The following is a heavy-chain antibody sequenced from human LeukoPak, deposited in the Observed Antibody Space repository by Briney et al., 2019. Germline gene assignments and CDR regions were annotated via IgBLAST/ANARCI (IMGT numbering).Heavy chain of an antibody. CDR3: TRDRLPSKSVPTCFDY. Sequence: GESLKISCKTSGFRFGEYTVSWVRQAPGKGLEWVGFIRTEAYGESSEYAASVADRFIISRDDSKRVAYLQMNSLKSEDTAVYYCTRDRLPSKSVPTCFDYWGQGTLVTVSS. D-gene: IGHD3-16*01. CDR1: GFRFGEYT. V-gene: IGHV3-49*04. J-gene: IGHJ4*02. CDR2: IRTEAYGESS.